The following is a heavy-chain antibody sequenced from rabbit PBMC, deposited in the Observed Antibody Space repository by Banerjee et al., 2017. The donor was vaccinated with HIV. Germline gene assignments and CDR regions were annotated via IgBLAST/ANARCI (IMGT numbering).Heavy chain of an antibody. J-gene: IGHJ6*01. CDR1: GFSLSSSVY. D-gene: IGHD2-1*01. CDR2: LHTGDGNT. V-gene: IGHV1S40*01. CDR3: ARGYASVTDYGAFGL. Sequence: QSLEESGGDLVKPGASLTLTCTVSGFSLSSSVYMCWVRQAPGKGLEWVGCLHTGDGNTYYANWAKGRFTISKTSSTTVTLQMTSLTAADTATYFCARGYASVTDYGAFGLWGQGTLVTVS.